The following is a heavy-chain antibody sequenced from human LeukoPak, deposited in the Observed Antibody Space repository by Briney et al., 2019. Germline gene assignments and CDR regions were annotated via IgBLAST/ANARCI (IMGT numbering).Heavy chain of an antibody. J-gene: IGHJ3*01. CDR3: ARFGELANNDSFDV. Sequence: SETLSLTCTVSGYAISSGFYWGWIRSPPGKGLEWIGTVNQTGSTSYNPSLKSRVTISVDTSKNHFSLRLTSVTAADTAVYYCARFGELANNDSFDVWGQGTKVTVSS. V-gene: IGHV4-38-2*02. CDR1: GYAISSGFY. D-gene: IGHD1-26*01. CDR2: VNQTGST.